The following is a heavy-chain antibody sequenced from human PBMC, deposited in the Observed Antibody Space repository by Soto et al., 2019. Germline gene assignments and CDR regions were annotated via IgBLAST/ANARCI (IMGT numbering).Heavy chain of an antibody. CDR3: TRGSQAAFDI. CDR1: EFTFSGYL. V-gene: IGHV3-74*01. J-gene: IGHJ3*02. Sequence: GGSLRLSCAASEFTFSGYLMHWVRQAPGKGLVWVSRINSDGSSTTYADSVEGRFTISRDNAKNTLYLQMNSLRAEDTAVYYCTRGSQAAFDIWGQGTMVTVSS. CDR2: INSDGSST.